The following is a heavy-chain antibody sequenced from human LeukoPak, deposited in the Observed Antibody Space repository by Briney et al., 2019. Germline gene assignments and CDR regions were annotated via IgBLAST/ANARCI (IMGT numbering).Heavy chain of an antibody. CDR2: IYTTGST. J-gene: IGHJ6*03. Sequence: SETLSLTCTVSGGSISSYYWSWIRQPAGKGLEWIGRIYTTGSTNNNPSLKSRVTMSGDTSKNQFSLKLSSVTAADTAVYYCARETRGYCSSTSCYSYYYMDVWGKGTTVTVSS. V-gene: IGHV4-4*07. CDR3: ARETRGYCSSTSCYSYYYMDV. CDR1: GGSISSYY. D-gene: IGHD2-2*02.